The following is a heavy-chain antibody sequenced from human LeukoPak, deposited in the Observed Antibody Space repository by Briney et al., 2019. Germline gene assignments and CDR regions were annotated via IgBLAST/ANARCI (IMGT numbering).Heavy chain of an antibody. V-gene: IGHV1-69*13. Sequence: SVKVSCKASGYTFTSYGISWVRQAPGQGLEWMGGIIPIFGTANYAQKFQGRVTITADESTSTAYMELSSLRSEDTAVYYCARGRRYFDWLLQPYYYYYGMDVWGQGTTVTVSS. CDR1: GYTFTSYG. D-gene: IGHD3-9*01. J-gene: IGHJ6*02. CDR2: IIPIFGTA. CDR3: ARGRRYFDWLLQPYYYYYGMDV.